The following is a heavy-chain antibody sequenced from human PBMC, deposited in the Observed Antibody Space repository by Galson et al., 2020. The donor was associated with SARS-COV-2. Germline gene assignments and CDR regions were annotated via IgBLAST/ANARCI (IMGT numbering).Heavy chain of an antibody. J-gene: IGHJ4*02. CDR1: GFSYTRYW. CDR2: IYPGDSDT. CDR3: ATYECSGSSCSFDY. D-gene: IGHD2-2*01. Sequence: GGSLRLSCKGFGFSYTRYWIGWVRQMPGKGLEWMGIIYPGDSDTRYSPSFQGQVTISADKSITTAYLQWRSLKASDTAIYYCATYECSGSSCSFDYWGQGTRVTVSS. V-gene: IGHV5-51*01.